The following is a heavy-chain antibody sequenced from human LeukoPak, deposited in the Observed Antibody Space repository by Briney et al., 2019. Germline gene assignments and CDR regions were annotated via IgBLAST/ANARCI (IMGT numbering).Heavy chain of an antibody. J-gene: IGHJ4*02. D-gene: IGHD3-10*01. CDR2: INPNSGGT. Sequence: ASVKVSCKASGYTFTGYYMHWVRQAPGQGLEWMGWINPNSGGTNYAQKFQGRVTMTRDTSISTAYMELSRLRSDDTAVYYCARERNGGFGELFLSYWGQGTLVTVSS. CDR3: ARERNGGFGELFLSY. CDR1: GYTFTGYY. V-gene: IGHV1-2*02.